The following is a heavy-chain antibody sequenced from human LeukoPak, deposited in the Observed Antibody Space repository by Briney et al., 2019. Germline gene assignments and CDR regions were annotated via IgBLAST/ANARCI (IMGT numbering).Heavy chain of an antibody. J-gene: IGHJ4*02. CDR1: GYTFTGYY. CDR3: ARPYDFWSGYSSDY. V-gene: IGHV1-2*06. D-gene: IGHD3-3*01. CDR2: INPNSGGT. Sequence: ASVKVSCKASGYTFTGYYMHWMRQAPGQGLEWMGRINPNSGGTNYAQKFQGRVTVTRDTSISTAYMELSRLRSDDTAVYYCARPYDFWSGYSSDYWGQGTLVTVSS.